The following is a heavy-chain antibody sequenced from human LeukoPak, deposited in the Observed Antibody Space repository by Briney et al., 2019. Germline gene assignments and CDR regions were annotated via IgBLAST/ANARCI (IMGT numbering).Heavy chain of an antibody. J-gene: IGHJ5*02. V-gene: IGHV4-59*01. Sequence: SETLSLTCTVSGGSISSYYWSWIRQPPGKGLEWIGYIYYSGSTNYNPSLKSRVTISVDTSKNQFSLKLSSVTAADTAVYYCARVDYGSWSYAQYNWFDPWGQGTLVTVSS. CDR3: ARVDYGSWSYAQYNWFDP. CDR2: IYYSGST. CDR1: GGSISSYY. D-gene: IGHD3-10*01.